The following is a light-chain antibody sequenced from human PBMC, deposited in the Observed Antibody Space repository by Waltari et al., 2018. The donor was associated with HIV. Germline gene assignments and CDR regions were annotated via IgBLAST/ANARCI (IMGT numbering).Light chain of an antibody. V-gene: IGLV1-44*01. CDR2: SNN. CDR3: AAWDDSLNGWV. J-gene: IGLJ3*02. CDR1: SSNIGSNT. Sequence: QSVLTQPPSASGTPGQRVTISCSGSSSNIGSNTVNWYRQLPGTAPKLPIYSNNQRPSGVPDRFSGSKSGTSASLAISGFQSEDEADYYCAAWDDSLNGWVFGGGTKLTVL.